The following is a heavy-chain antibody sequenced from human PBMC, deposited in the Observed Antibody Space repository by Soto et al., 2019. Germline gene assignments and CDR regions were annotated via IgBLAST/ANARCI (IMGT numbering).Heavy chain of an antibody. CDR2: ISWNSGMI. D-gene: IGHD3-22*01. CDR1: GFTFANYA. J-gene: IGHJ4*02. CDR3: ARASHHYDSGSYYQPFDY. Sequence: EVQLVESGGGLAQPDRSLRLSCTGSGFTFANYAMHWVRQAPGKGLEWVAGISWNSGMIGYADSVKGRWIISRYNAKSSLYLQMHSLRADDTAFYFCARASHHYDSGSYYQPFDYWGQGTLVTVSS. V-gene: IGHV3-9*01.